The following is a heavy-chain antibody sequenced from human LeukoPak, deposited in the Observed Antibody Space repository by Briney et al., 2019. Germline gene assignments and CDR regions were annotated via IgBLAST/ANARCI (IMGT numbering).Heavy chain of an antibody. CDR1: GGSFSGYY. V-gene: IGHV4-34*01. J-gene: IGHJ5*02. Sequence: SETLSLTCAVYGGSFSGYYWSWIRQPPGKGLEWIGEINHSGSTNYNPSLKSRVTISVDTSKNQFSLKLSSVTAADTAVYYCARLMGGLRWFDPWGQGTLVIVSS. CDR2: INHSGST. CDR3: ARLMGGLRWFDP. D-gene: IGHD3-16*01.